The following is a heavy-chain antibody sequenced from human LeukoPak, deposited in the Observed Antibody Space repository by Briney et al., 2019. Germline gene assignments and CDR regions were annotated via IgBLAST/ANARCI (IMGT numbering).Heavy chain of an antibody. D-gene: IGHD3-3*01. CDR3: ARVPPNYDFWSASNWFDP. CDR2: IYSGGST. CDR1: GFTVSSNY. V-gene: IGHV3-53*01. J-gene: IGHJ5*02. Sequence: GGSLRLSCAASGFTVSSNYMSWVRQAPGKGLEWVSVIYSGGSTYYADSVKGRFTISRDNSKNTLYLQMNSLRAEDTAVYYCARVPPNYDFWSASNWFDPWGQGTLVTVSS.